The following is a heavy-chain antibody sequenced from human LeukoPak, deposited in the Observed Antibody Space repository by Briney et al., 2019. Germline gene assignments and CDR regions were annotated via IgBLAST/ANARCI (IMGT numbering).Heavy chain of an antibody. CDR3: AIRYSYGETPSFDY. J-gene: IGHJ4*02. CDR1: GYTFTSYG. Sequence: WASVKVSCKASGYTFTSYGISWVRQAPGQGLEWMGWISAYNGNTNYAQKLQGRVTMTTDTSTSTAYMELRSLRSDDTAVYYCAIRYSYGETPSFDYWGQGTLVTVSS. CDR2: ISAYNGNT. D-gene: IGHD5-18*01. V-gene: IGHV1-18*01.